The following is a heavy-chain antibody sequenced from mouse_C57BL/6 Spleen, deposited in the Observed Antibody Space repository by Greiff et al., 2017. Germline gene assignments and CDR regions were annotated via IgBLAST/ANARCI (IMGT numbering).Heavy chain of an antibody. J-gene: IGHJ3*01. D-gene: IGHD1-1*01. CDR1: GYAFSSSW. Sequence: QVQLLQSGPELVKPGASVKISCKASGYAFSSSWMHWVKQRPGQGLEWIGRIYPGDGDTNYNGKFKGKATLTADKASSTAYMQLSSLTSEDSAVYFCASDYYGSSSFAYWGQGTLVTVSA. CDR3: ASDYYGSSSFAY. V-gene: IGHV1-82*01. CDR2: IYPGDGDT.